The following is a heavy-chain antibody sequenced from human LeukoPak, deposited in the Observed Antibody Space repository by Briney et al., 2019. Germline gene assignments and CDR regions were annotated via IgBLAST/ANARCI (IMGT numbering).Heavy chain of an antibody. J-gene: IGHJ4*02. Sequence: PGGSLRLSCAASGFTFNSYAMNWARQAPGKGLEWISAISASGASTFYADSVKGRFTISRDSAKNTVSLQLNSLRAEDTAIYYCAKTYRDYFDYWGRGTLVTVSS. V-gene: IGHV3-23*01. CDR1: GFTFNSYA. CDR3: AKTYRDYFDY. CDR2: ISASGAST. D-gene: IGHD5-18*01.